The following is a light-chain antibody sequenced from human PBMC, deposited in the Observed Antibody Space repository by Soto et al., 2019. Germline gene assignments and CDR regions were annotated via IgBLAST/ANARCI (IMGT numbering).Light chain of an antibody. CDR1: SSNIGAPYD. CDR3: QSYDNSLTYV. Sequence: QSVLTQPPSVSGAPGQRVTISCTGSSSNIGAPYDVYWYQQLPGTAPKLLIYGNSNRPSGVPDRFSGSKSGTSASLAITGLQAEDEADYYCQSYDNSLTYVFGTGTKVTVL. CDR2: GNS. J-gene: IGLJ1*01. V-gene: IGLV1-40*01.